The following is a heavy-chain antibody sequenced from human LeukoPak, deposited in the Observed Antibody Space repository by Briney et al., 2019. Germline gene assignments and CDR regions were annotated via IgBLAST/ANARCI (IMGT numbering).Heavy chain of an antibody. J-gene: IGHJ3*02. CDR1: GGSISSGGYY. CDR3: ARDVPTYYDSSGYYPGPAFDI. CDR2: IYYSGST. V-gene: IGHV4-31*03. Sequence: PSETLSLTCTVSGGSISSGGYYWSWIRQHPGKGLEWIGYIYYSGSTYYNPSLKSRVTISVDTSKNQFSLKLSSVTAADTAVYYCARDVPTYYDSSGYYPGPAFDIWGQGTMVTVSS. D-gene: IGHD3-22*01.